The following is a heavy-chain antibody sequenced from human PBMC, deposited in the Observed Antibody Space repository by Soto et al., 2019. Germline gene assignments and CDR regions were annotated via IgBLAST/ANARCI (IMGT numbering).Heavy chain of an antibody. CDR2: IDPSDSYT. CDR3: ASRDCSGGSCYLNYYYYYGMDV. Sequence: PGESLKISCKGSGYSFTSYWISWVRQMPGKGLEWMGRIDPSDSYTNYSPSFQGHVTISADKSISTAYLQWSSLKASDTAMYYCASRDCSGGSCYLNYYYYYGMDVWGQGTTVTVS. J-gene: IGHJ6*02. V-gene: IGHV5-10-1*01. CDR1: GYSFTSYW. D-gene: IGHD2-15*01.